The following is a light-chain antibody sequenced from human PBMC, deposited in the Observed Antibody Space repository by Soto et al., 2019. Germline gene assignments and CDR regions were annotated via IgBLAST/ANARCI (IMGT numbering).Light chain of an antibody. J-gene: IGLJ3*02. CDR2: EGS. CDR1: SSDVGNYNL. V-gene: IGLV2-23*01. Sequence: QSVLTQPASVSGSPGQSITISCTGTSSDVGNYNLVSWYQHHPGKGPKLMIYEGSKRPSGVSNRFSGSKSGNTASLTISGLQAEDEADYSCCSYAGSRTWVFGGGTKLTVL. CDR3: CSYAGSRTWV.